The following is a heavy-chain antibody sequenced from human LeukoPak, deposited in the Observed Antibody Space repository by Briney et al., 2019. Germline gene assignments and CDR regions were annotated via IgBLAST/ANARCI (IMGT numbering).Heavy chain of an antibody. Sequence: PSESLSLTCPVACGSITVYYGSWVRQPPGEGLEWVGYIDYSRPTKYNPSLKSRVPMSVATSRNQFSLKLSSVTAADTAVYYCARGGLENGYHSNNGFDIWGQGTMVTASS. CDR2: IDYSRPT. CDR1: CGSITVYY. J-gene: IGHJ3*02. V-gene: IGHV4-59*01. D-gene: IGHD3-22*01. CDR3: ARGGLENGYHSNNGFDI.